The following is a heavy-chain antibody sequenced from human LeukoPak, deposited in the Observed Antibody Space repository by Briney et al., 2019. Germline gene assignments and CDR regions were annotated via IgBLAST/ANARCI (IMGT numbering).Heavy chain of an antibody. J-gene: IGHJ5*02. CDR2: IYYSGST. V-gene: IGHV4-59*01. D-gene: IGHD4-17*01. CDR3: ARTTVTTFWFDP. CDR1: GGSINSYY. Sequence: SETLSLTRTVSGGSINSYYWNWIRQPPGKGLEWIGSIYYSGSTYYNPSLKSRVTISVDTSKNQFSLKLSSVTAADTAVYYCARTTVTTFWFDPWGQGTLVTVSS.